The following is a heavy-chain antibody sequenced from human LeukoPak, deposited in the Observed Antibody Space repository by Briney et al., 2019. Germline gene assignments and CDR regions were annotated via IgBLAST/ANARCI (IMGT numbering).Heavy chain of an antibody. Sequence: ASVKVSCKASGYTFTGYYMHWVRQAPGQGLEWMGWINPNSGGTNYAQKFQGRVTMTRDTSISTAYMELSRLRSEDTAVYYCAREIGPIQLHLWGSAFDYWGQGTLVTVSP. CDR1: GYTFTGYY. V-gene: IGHV1-2*02. D-gene: IGHD5-18*01. J-gene: IGHJ4*02. CDR2: INPNSGGT. CDR3: AREIGPIQLHLWGSAFDY.